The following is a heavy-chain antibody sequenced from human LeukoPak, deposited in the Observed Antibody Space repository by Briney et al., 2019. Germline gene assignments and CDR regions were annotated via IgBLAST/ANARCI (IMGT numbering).Heavy chain of an antibody. CDR1: GFTFSDYY. CDR2: INWNSDTK. J-gene: IGHJ6*02. D-gene: IGHD4-23*01. V-gene: IGHV3-9*01. Sequence: GGSLRLSCAASGFTFSDYYMSWIRQAPGKGLEWVSAINWNSDTKAYADSVKGRFTISRDRARNSLYLQMDSLRPEDTALYYCAKDTGGNGAYFYAMDVWGQGTSVTVSS. CDR3: AKDTGGNGAYFYAMDV.